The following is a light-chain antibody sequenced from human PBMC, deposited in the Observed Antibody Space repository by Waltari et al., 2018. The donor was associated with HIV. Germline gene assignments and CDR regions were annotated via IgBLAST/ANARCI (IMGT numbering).Light chain of an antibody. CDR3: DSRDSSGNHLI. CDR1: SLRSYY. J-gene: IGLJ2*01. V-gene: IGLV3-19*01. Sequence: SSELTQDPAVSVALGQTVRITCLGDSLRSYYATWYQQKPGQAPVVVIYGKNNRPSGIPDRFSGSNSGNTASLTITGAQAEDEADYYCDSRDSSGNHLIFGGGTKLTVL. CDR2: GKN.